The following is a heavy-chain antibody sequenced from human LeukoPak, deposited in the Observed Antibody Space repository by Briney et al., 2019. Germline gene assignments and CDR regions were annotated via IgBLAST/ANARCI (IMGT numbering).Heavy chain of an antibody. CDR2: IRYDGSNK. CDR1: GFTFSSYG. Sequence: GGSLRLSCAASGFTFSSYGIHWVRQAPGKGLEWVAFIRYDGSNKYYADSVKGRFTISRDNSKNTLYLQMNSLRAEDTAVYYCAKSETISALNWFDPWGQGTLVTVSS. J-gene: IGHJ5*02. CDR3: AKSETISALNWFDP. D-gene: IGHD1-14*01. V-gene: IGHV3-30*02.